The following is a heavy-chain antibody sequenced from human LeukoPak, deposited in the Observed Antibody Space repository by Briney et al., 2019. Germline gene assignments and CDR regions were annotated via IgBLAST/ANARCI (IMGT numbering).Heavy chain of an antibody. Sequence: PSETQSLTCTVSGGSISSGSYYWSWIRQPAGKGLEWIGRIYTSGSTNYNPSLKSRVTISVDTSKNQFSLKLSSVTAADTAVYYCAVLGNYYDSSGHTIDYWGQGTLVTVSS. V-gene: IGHV4-61*02. CDR2: IYTSGST. CDR3: AVLGNYYDSSGHTIDY. J-gene: IGHJ4*02. D-gene: IGHD3-22*01. CDR1: GGSISSGSYY.